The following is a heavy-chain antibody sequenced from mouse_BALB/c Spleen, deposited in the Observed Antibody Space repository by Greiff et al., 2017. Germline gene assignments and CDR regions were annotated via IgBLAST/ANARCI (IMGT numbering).Heavy chain of an antibody. V-gene: IGHV1S81*02. CDR3: TSYYGYAGAY. J-gene: IGHJ3*01. CDR1: GYTFTSYY. CDR2: INPSNGGT. D-gene: IGHD2-2*01. Sequence: VQLQQSGAELVTPGASVKLSCKASGYTFTSYYMYWVKQRPGQGLEWIGEINPSNGGTNFNEKFKSKATLTGDKSSSTSYMQLSILTSEDSAVYYCTSYYGYAGAYWGQGTLVTVSA.